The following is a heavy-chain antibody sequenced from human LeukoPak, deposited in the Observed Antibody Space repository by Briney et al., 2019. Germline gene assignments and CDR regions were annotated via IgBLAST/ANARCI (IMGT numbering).Heavy chain of an antibody. CDR2: IKEDGSEK. CDR3: ARQGDDY. V-gene: IGHV3-7*01. J-gene: IGHJ4*01. Sequence: GGSLRLSCTVSGFTVSSNSMSRVRQAPGKGLECVANIKEDGSEKYYVDSVKGRFTISRDNAKNSLYLQMNSLRAEDTAVYYCARQGDDYWGHGTLVTVSS. D-gene: IGHD3-16*01. CDR1: GFTVSSNS.